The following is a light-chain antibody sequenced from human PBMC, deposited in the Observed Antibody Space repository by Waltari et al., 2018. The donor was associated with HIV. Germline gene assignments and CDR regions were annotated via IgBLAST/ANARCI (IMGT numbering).Light chain of an antibody. CDR2: GNN. J-gene: IGLJ3*02. V-gene: IGLV1-40*01. Sequence: QSVLTQPPSVSGAPGQRVTISCTGSSSNIGAGYDVHWYQHLPGTAPNLLIYGNNHRASGVPDRFSGSKSDTSASLAITGLQSEDEADYYCQSYDSTLSGSDWVFGGGTKLTVL. CDR3: QSYDSTLSGSDWV. CDR1: SSNIGAGYD.